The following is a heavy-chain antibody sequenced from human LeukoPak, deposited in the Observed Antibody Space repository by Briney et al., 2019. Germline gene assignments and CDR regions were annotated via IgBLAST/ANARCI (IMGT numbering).Heavy chain of an antibody. D-gene: IGHD6-13*01. CDR2: IYYSGST. Sequence: PSETLSLTCTVSGGSISSYYWSWIRQPPGKGLEWIGYIYYSGSTNYNPSLKSRVTMSVDKSKNQFSLKLNSVTAADTAVYYCASAEPRGIIWYPYWGQGTLVTVSS. J-gene: IGHJ4*02. CDR1: GGSISSYY. V-gene: IGHV4-59*12. CDR3: ASAEPRGIIWYPY.